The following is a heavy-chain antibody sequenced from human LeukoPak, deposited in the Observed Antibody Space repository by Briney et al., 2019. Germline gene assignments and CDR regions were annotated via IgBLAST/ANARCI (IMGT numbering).Heavy chain of an antibody. CDR1: GYSFSSYW. CDR2: IYPGDSDT. D-gene: IGHD3-22*01. V-gene: IGHV5-51*01. J-gene: IGHJ4*02. CDR3: ARSPYDSSGYFDY. Sequence: GESLKISCKGSGYSFSSYWIGWVRHMPGKGLEWMGIIYPGDSDTRYSPSFQGQVTTSADKSISTAYLQWSSLKASDTAMYYCARSPYDSSGYFDYWGQGTLVTVSS.